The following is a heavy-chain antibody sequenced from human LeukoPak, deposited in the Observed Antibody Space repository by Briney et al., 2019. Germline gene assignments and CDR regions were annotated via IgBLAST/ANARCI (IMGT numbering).Heavy chain of an antibody. CDR3: ARDRGRYSGSRSEDY. V-gene: IGHV3-7*01. D-gene: IGHD5-12*01. Sequence: GGSLRHSCAASGFTFSRYWMSWVRQAPGKGLEWVANIKQDGSEKYYVDSVKGRFTISRDNAKNSLYLQMNSLRAEDTAVYYCARDRGRYSGSRSEDYWGQGTLVTVSS. J-gene: IGHJ4*02. CDR2: IKQDGSEK. CDR1: GFTFSRYW.